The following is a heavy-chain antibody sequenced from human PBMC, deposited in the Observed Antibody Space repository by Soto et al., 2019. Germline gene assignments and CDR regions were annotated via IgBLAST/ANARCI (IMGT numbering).Heavy chain of an antibody. Sequence: QVQLQQWGAGLLKPSETLSLTCAVYGGSFSGYYWSWIRQPPGKGLEWIGEINHSGSTNYNPSLKSRVTISVDTSKNQFSLKLSSVTAADTAVYYCARGRAARRDYWGQGTLVTVSS. D-gene: IGHD6-6*01. CDR1: GGSFSGYY. CDR3: ARGRAARRDY. V-gene: IGHV4-34*01. J-gene: IGHJ4*02. CDR2: INHSGST.